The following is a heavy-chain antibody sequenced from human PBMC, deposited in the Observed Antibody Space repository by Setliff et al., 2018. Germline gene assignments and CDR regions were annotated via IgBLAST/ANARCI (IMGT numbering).Heavy chain of an antibody. CDR3: VREGVDSRSSTDYRYYMDV. CDR1: GGTFSSYG. Sequence: SVKVSCKASGGTFSSYGISWVRQAPGQGLEWMGGTIPVFGTTDYAQKFQGRVTIITDESTSTAFMQLSSLRSEDTAVYYCVREGVDSRSSTDYRYYMDVWGKGTKVTVSS. CDR2: TIPVFGTT. D-gene: IGHD3-22*01. V-gene: IGHV1-69*05. J-gene: IGHJ6*03.